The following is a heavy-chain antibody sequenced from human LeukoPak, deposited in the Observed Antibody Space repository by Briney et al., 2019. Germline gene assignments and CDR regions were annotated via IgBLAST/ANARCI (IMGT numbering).Heavy chain of an antibody. V-gene: IGHV1-69*04. Sequence: ASVKVSCKASGGTFSSYAISWVRQAPGQGLEWMGRIIPILGIANYAQKFQGRVTITADKSTSTAYMELSSLRSEDTAVYYCARAGSGGYDPFGWLDYWGPGTLVTVSS. J-gene: IGHJ4*02. CDR2: IIPILGIA. D-gene: IGHD1-26*01. CDR3: ARAGSGGYDPFGWLDY. CDR1: GGTFSSYA.